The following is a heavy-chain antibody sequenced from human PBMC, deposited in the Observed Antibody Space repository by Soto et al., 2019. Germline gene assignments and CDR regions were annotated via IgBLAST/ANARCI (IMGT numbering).Heavy chain of an antibody. J-gene: IGHJ4*02. V-gene: IGHV3-15*07. D-gene: IGHD3-10*01. CDR1: GFTFNNAW. CDR2: IRSKTDGGTT. Sequence: VQLVESGGGLVKPGGSLRLSCAASGFTFNNAWINWVRQAPGEGLEWVGRIRSKTDGGTTEYAAPVKARFTISRDHSKNTLYLQMNSLKTEDTAVYYCPLYYYGSGSKNYFEYWGQGTLVTVSS. CDR3: PLYYYGSGSKNYFEY.